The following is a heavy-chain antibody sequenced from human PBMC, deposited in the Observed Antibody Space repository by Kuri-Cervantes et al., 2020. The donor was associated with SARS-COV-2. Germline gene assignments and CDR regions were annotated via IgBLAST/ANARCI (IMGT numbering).Heavy chain of an antibody. Sequence: GGSLRLSCTASGFTFGDYAMSWVRQAPGKGLEWVAVIWYDGSNKYYADSVKGRFTISRDNSKNTLYLQMNSLRAEDTAVYYCARDPPHGTDYGGSMDVWGQGTTVTVSS. CDR1: GFTFGDYA. V-gene: IGHV3-33*01. J-gene: IGHJ6*02. CDR2: IWYDGSNK. CDR3: ARDPPHGTDYGGSMDV. D-gene: IGHD4-23*01.